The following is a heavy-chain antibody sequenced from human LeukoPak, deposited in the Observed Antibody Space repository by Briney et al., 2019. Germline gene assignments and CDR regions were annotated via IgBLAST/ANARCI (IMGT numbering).Heavy chain of an antibody. Sequence: ASVKVSCKASGGTFSSYAISWVRQAPGQGLEWMGGIIPIFGTANYAQKFQGRVTITADKSTSTAYMELSSLRSEDTAVYYCARGNVFDWLSPDDAFDIWGQGTMVTVSS. CDR3: ARGNVFDWLSPDDAFDI. CDR2: IIPIFGTA. J-gene: IGHJ3*02. CDR1: GGTFSSYA. V-gene: IGHV1-69*06. D-gene: IGHD3-9*01.